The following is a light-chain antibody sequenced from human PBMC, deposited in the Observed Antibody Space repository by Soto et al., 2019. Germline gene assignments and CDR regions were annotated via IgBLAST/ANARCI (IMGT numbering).Light chain of an antibody. CDR3: LQHNSYTFT. CDR1: QGIRND. CDR2: AAS. Sequence: EIQMTQSPSSLSSSVGDRVTITCRASQGIRNDLGWYQQRPGKAPNRLIYAASSLQSGVPSRFSGRGSRTEFPLTIGTLQPEGFATSYCLQHNSYTFTFGPGTKVDIK. V-gene: IGKV1-17*01. J-gene: IGKJ3*01.